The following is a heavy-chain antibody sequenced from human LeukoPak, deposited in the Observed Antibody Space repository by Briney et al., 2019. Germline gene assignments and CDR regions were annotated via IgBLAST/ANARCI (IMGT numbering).Heavy chain of an antibody. Sequence: GGSLRHSCAASGFPFLSYSMNWVRQAPAKGLEWVSSISSSSRYIYYADSLKGRFTIYRDNAKNSLYLQMDSLRAEDTAVYYCARQQWVDGVYYFDYWGEGTLVTVSS. CDR2: ISSSSRYI. J-gene: IGHJ4*02. CDR3: ARQQWVDGVYYFDY. D-gene: IGHD6-19*01. V-gene: IGHV3-21*01. CDR1: GFPFLSYS.